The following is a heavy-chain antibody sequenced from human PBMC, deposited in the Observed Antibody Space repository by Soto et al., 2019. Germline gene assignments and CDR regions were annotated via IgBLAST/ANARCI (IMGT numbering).Heavy chain of an antibody. CDR3: ARPARPRHYYSYMDV. CDR2: IFYSGST. Sequence: SETLSLTCTVSGGSISSSTHYWSWIRQPPGKGLEWIGGIFYSGSTYYNPSLKSRVTISVDTSKNQFSLRLSSVTAADTAVYYCARPARPRHYYSYMDVWGKGTTVTVSS. CDR1: GGSISSSTHY. V-gene: IGHV4-39*01. J-gene: IGHJ6*03.